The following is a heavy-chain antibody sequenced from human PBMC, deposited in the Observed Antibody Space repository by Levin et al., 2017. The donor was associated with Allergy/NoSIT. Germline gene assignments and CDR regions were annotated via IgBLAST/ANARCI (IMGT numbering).Heavy chain of an antibody. D-gene: IGHD2-21*01. CDR1: GFPFSSYA. J-gene: IGHJ3*02. V-gene: IGHV3-30-3*01. CDR2: ISFDGSIK. Sequence: LSLTCAASGFPFSSYAMHWVRQAPGKGLEWVAVISFDGSIKYYADSVKGRFTISRDNSKNTLYLQLDSLRADDTAVFYCARGRIPDAFDIWGQGTMVTVSA. CDR3: ARGRIPDAFDI.